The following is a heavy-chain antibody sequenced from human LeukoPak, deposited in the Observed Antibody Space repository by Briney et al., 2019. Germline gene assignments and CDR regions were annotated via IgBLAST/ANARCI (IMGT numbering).Heavy chain of an antibody. CDR2: ISGNGGKI. J-gene: IGHJ4*02. D-gene: IGHD3-22*01. V-gene: IGHV3-23*01. CDR3: AKRDYYDSSGYAPLFDY. Sequence: GGFLRLSCAASEFTFSNYAMAWVRQAPGEGLEWVSGISGNGGKIYYADSVKGRFTISRDNSKNTLYLQMNSLRGEDTAVYFCAKRDYYDSSGYAPLFDYWGQGTLVTVSP. CDR1: EFTFSNYA.